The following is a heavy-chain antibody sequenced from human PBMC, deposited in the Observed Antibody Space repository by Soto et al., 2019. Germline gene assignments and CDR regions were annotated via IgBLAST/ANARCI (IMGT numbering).Heavy chain of an antibody. V-gene: IGHV1-3*01. CDR3: ARGTGSGMDV. J-gene: IGHJ6*02. D-gene: IGHD3-10*01. CDR2: INADNGNT. Sequence: GASVKVSCKASGYTFNSYAMHWVRQAPGQRLEWMGWINADNGNTKYSQKFQGRVTITRDTSASTAHMEVSSLRSEDTAVYYCARGTGSGMDVWGQGTTVTVSS. CDR1: GYTFNSYA.